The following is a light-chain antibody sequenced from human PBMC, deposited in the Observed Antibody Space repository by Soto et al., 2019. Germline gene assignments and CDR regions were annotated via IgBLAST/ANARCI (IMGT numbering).Light chain of an antibody. V-gene: IGKV1-39*01. Sequence: DIQLTQSPFSLSASVADRVTTTCRTSQSISSDLKWYQQKAGKAPKLLIYAASSLQSGVPPRFSGSRSGTHFALPISSLQPEDYSTYYCQQIYSIPLTFGQGTRLEIK. CDR2: AAS. J-gene: IGKJ5*01. CDR3: QQIYSIPLT. CDR1: QSISSD.